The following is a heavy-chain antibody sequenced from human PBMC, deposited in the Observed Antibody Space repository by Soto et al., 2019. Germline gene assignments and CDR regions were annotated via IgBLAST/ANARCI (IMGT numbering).Heavy chain of an antibody. Sequence: QVQLVESGGGLVKAGGSLRLSCAASGFNFRDYYMNWMRQAPGKGLEWVSNIDSSGYTHNADSVKGRFTVSRDNAKNSLYLQMNSLRAEDTAVYYCTGEYFYGMDVWGQGTTVTVSS. J-gene: IGHJ6*02. V-gene: IGHV3-11*05. CDR1: GFNFRDYY. CDR3: TGEYFYGMDV. CDR2: IDSSGYT.